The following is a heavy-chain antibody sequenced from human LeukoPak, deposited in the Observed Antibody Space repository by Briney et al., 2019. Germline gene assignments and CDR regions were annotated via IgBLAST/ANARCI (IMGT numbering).Heavy chain of an antibody. CDR2: IIPIFGTA. J-gene: IGHJ4*02. CDR1: GGTFSSYA. Sequence: ASVKVSCKASGGTFSSYAISWVRQAPGQGLEWMGGIIPIFGTANYAQKFQGRVTITTDESTSTAYMELSSLRSEDTAVYYCASPGYSSSYEFDYWGQGTLVTFSS. D-gene: IGHD6-6*01. CDR3: ASPGYSSSYEFDY. V-gene: IGHV1-69*05.